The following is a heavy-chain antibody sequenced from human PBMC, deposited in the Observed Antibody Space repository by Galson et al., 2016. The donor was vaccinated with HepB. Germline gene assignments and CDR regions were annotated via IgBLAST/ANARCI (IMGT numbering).Heavy chain of an antibody. D-gene: IGHD6-19*01. J-gene: IGHJ4*02. Sequence: SLRLSCAASGFTFSSYAMSWVRQAPGKGLEWVSTMSGSGGSTYYAGSVKGRFTISRDNSKNTLYLQMNSLRAEDTAVYYCAKGKEHWLVPPYFDYWGQGTLVTVSS. V-gene: IGHV3-23*01. CDR1: GFTFSSYA. CDR3: AKGKEHWLVPPYFDY. CDR2: MSGSGGST.